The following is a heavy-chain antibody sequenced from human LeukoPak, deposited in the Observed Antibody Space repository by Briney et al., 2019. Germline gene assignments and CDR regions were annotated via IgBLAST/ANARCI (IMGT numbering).Heavy chain of an antibody. CDR2: FDPEDGET. CDR3: ATDRYDFWSGSTGPRFDP. CDR1: GYTLTGLS. Sequence: ASVKVSCKVSGYTLTGLSMHWVRQAPGKGLEWMGGFDPEDGETIYAQKFQGRVTMTEDTSTDTAYMELSSLRSEDTAVYYCATDRYDFWSGSTGPRFDPWGQGTLVTVSS. J-gene: IGHJ5*02. V-gene: IGHV1-24*01. D-gene: IGHD3-3*01.